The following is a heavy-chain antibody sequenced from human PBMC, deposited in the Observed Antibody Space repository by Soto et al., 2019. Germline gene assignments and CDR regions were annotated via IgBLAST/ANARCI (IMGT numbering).Heavy chain of an antibody. Sequence: ASVKVSYKTSGYNFTRYYIHGVPEAAGKGPEWMGIINPTGGRATYAQKFQGRVSMTRDTSTTTVYMELTGLKSEDTAVYFCSRDRCSSTSCYPDYWGQGTLVTVSS. CDR3: SRDRCSSTSCYPDY. D-gene: IGHD2-2*01. J-gene: IGHJ4*02. V-gene: IGHV1-46*03. CDR2: INPTGGRA. CDR1: GYNFTRYY.